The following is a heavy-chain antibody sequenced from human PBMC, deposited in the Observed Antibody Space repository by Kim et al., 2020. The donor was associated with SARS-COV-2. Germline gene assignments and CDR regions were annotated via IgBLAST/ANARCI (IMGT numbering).Heavy chain of an antibody. CDR2: IYWDDDK. CDR3: AHAYGPFRY. CDR1: GFSLSTSGVG. J-gene: IGHJ4*02. Sequence: SGPTLVKATQTLTLTCTFSGFSLSTSGVGVGWIRQPPGKALEWLALIYWDDDKRYSPSPKNRLTITKDTSKNQVVLTMTSMDPVDTATYYCAHAYGPFRYWGQGTLVTVSS. V-gene: IGHV2-5*02. D-gene: IGHD3-10*01.